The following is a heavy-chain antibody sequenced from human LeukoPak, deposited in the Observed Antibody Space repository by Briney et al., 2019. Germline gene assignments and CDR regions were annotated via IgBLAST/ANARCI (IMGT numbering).Heavy chain of an antibody. J-gene: IGHJ4*02. CDR3: ASQGGFDD. CDR2: ISSSSSYI. V-gene: IGHV3-21*01. CDR1: GFSVSSYN. Sequence: PGGTLRLSCAASGFSVSSYNMNWVRQAPGKGLEWVSSISSSSSYIYYADSVKGRFTISRDNTKNSLHLQMNSLRAEDTAVYYCASQGGFDDWGQGTLVTVSS. D-gene: IGHD2-15*01.